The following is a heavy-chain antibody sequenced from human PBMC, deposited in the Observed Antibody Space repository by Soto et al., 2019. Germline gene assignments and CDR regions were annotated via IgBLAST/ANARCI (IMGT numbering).Heavy chain of an antibody. Sequence: QVQLVQSGAEVKKPGASVKVSCKASGYTFTTYGMSWVRQAPGQGLDWMGWISTYNGNTKYAERLQGRVTMTTDTTTSTEYIELRSLRSDDTAVYYCARGPTDYYDNSGDYFLDYWGQGTLVTVSS. D-gene: IGHD3-22*01. CDR3: ARGPTDYYDNSGDYFLDY. J-gene: IGHJ4*02. CDR2: ISTYNGNT. CDR1: GYTFTTYG. V-gene: IGHV1-18*01.